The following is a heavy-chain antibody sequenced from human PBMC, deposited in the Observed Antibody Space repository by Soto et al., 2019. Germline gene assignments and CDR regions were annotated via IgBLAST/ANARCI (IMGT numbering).Heavy chain of an antibody. Sequence: SVKVSCKSSGGTFSSYAISWVRQAPGQGLEWMGGIIPIFGTANYAQKFQGRVTITADESTSAAYMELSSLRSEDTAVYYCARPQTYYARETGDWFDPWGQGTLVIVSS. V-gene: IGHV1-69*13. D-gene: IGHD3-22*01. CDR3: ARPQTYYARETGDWFDP. J-gene: IGHJ5*02. CDR1: GGTFSSYA. CDR2: IIPIFGTA.